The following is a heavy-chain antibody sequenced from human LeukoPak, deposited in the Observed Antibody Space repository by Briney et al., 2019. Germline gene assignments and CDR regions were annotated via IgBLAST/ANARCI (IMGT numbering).Heavy chain of an antibody. J-gene: IGHJ5*02. CDR2: IYHSGST. Sequence: PSETLSLTCAVSGGSISSGGYSWSWIRQPPGRGLEWIVYIYHSGSTYYNPSLKSRVTISVYRSKNQFSLKLSSVTAADTAVYYCARGISYCSGGSCYSVPAVDWFDPWGQGTLVTVSS. V-gene: IGHV4-30-2*01. D-gene: IGHD2-15*01. CDR3: ARGISYCSGGSCYSVPAVDWFDP. CDR1: GGSISSGGYS.